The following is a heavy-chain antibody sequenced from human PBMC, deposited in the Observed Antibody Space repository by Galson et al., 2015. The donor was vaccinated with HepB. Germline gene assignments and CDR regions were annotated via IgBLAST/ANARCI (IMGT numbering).Heavy chain of an antibody. CDR1: GYDFTTYW. D-gene: IGHD3-10*01. CDR2: TYPGDSDT. V-gene: IGHV5-51*01. CDR3: ARKDHGSGSMDV. Sequence: QSGAEVKKPGESLKISCKVSGYDFTTYWIGWVRQMPGKGLEWMGITYPGDSDTRYSPSFQGQVTISADKSISTAYLQWSSLRASDTATYYCARKDHGSGSMDVWGQGTTVTVSS. J-gene: IGHJ6*02.